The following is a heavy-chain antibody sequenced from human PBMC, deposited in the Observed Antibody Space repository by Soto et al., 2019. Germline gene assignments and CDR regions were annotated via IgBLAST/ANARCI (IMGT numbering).Heavy chain of an antibody. V-gene: IGHV3-33*01. CDR2: IWYDGSNK. CDR3: ARDLCASDPVNNGFYP. Sequence: PGGSLRQSCAASGFTFSSYGMHWVRQAPGKGLEWVAVIWYDGSNKYYADSVKGRFTISRDNSKNTLYLQMNSLRAKDTAVYYCARDLCASDPVNNGFYPWGQGDLVTVSA. J-gene: IGHJ5*02. CDR1: GFTFSSYG. D-gene: IGHD1-26*01.